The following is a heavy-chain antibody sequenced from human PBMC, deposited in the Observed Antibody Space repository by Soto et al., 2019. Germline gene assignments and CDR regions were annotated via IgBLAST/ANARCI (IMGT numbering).Heavy chain of an antibody. CDR2: ISGSGGSA. V-gene: IGHV3-23*01. CDR1: GGTFSSYA. D-gene: IGHD3-9*01. J-gene: IGHJ3*02. CDR3: AKAFTGTRWGAFDI. Sequence: GGSLRLSCAASGGTFSSYAMSWVRQAPGKGLEWVSVISGSGGSAYYADSVKGRFTISRDNSKNTLYLQMNSLRAEDTAVYYCAKAFTGTRWGAFDIWGQGTMVTV.